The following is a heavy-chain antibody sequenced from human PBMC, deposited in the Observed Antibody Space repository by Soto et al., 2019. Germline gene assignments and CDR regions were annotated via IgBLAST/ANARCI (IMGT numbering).Heavy chain of an antibody. CDR3: ASQLVTMVRGATGWFDP. CDR2: IYYSGST. Sequence: SETLSLTCTVSGGSISSSSYYWCWIRQPPGKGLEWIGSIYYSGSTYYNPSLKSRVTISVDTSKNQFSLKLSSVTAADTAVYYCASQLVTMVRGATGWFDPWGQGTLVTVSS. V-gene: IGHV4-39*01. CDR1: GGSISSSSYY. J-gene: IGHJ5*02. D-gene: IGHD3-10*01.